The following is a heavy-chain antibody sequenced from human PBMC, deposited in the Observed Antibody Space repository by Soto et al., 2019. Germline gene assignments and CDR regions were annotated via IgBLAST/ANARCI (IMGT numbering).Heavy chain of an antibody. D-gene: IGHD1-26*01. CDR1: GFSLTTDRVG. V-gene: IGHV2-5*02. CDR3: APAYGGRSLY. Sequence: QITLKESGPTLVKPTQTLTLTCTFSGFSLTTDRVGVGWIRQPPGEALEWLAVIYWDDTKTYRPSLESRLTITKDTSKTQVALTMTNMASVDTATYYCAPAYGGRSLYWGQGTLVTVSS. CDR2: IYWDDTK. J-gene: IGHJ4*02.